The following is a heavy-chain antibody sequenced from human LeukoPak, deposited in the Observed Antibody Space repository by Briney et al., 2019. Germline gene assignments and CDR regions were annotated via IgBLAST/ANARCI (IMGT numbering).Heavy chain of an antibody. J-gene: IGHJ4*02. CDR1: GGTFSSYA. CDR3: ARVAGYSSSRARVSEY. CDR2: IIPIFGTA. V-gene: IGHV1-69*13. D-gene: IGHD6-13*01. Sequence: SVKVSCEASGGTFSSYAISWVRQAPGQGLEWMGGIIPIFGTANYAQKFQGRVTITADESTSTAYMELSSLRSEDTAVYYCARVAGYSSSRARVSEYWGQGTLVTVSS.